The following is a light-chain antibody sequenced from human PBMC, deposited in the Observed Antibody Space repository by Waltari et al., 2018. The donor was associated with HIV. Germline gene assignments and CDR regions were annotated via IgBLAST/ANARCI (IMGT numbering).Light chain of an antibody. CDR3: CSYVGVVNSFVL. Sequence: QSALTQPASVSGSPGQSITIPCTGTSSNLVPWYQQHPGKAPKLIIYEVSKRRSGVSDRFSASKSGNTASLTISGLQAEDEADYHCCSYVGVVNSFVLFGGGTKLTVL. V-gene: IGLV2-23*02. J-gene: IGLJ2*01. CDR2: EVS. CDR1: SSNL.